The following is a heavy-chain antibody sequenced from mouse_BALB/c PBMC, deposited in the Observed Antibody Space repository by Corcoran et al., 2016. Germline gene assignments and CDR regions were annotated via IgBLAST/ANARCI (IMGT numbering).Heavy chain of an antibody. CDR3: ATLLRPFAY. CDR2: ISYDGSN. V-gene: IGHV3-6*02. D-gene: IGHD1-2*01. CDR1: GYSITSGYY. J-gene: IGHJ2*01. Sequence: DVQLQESGPGLVKPSQSLSLTCSVTGYSITSGYYWNWIRQFPGNKLEWMGYISYDGSNNYNPSLKNRISITRDTSKNQFFLKLNSVTTEDTATYYCATLLRPFAYWGQGTTLTVSS.